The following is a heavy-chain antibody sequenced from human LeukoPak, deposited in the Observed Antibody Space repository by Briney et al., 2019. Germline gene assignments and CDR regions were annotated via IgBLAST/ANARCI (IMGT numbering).Heavy chain of an antibody. V-gene: IGHV3-48*01. D-gene: IGHD3-22*01. CDR2: ISDTSSTI. J-gene: IGHJ4*02. Sequence: GGSLRLSCAASGFTFSSYSMNWVRQAPGKGLEWVSYISDTSSTIYYADSVKGRFTISRDNSKNTLYLQMNSLRAEDTAVYYCARYYYDSSGWDYWGQGTLVTVSS. CDR1: GFTFSSYS. CDR3: ARYYYDSSGWDY.